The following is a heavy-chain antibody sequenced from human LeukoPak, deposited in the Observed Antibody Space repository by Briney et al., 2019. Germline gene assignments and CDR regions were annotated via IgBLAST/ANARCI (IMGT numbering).Heavy chain of an antibody. D-gene: IGHD3-10*02. CDR3: AAMFSLYWVNYYYYGMDV. Sequence: GASVKVSCKASGFTFTSSAMQWVRQARGQRLEWIGWIVVGSGNTNYAQKFQERVTITRDMSTSTAYMELSSLRSEDTAVYYCAAMFSLYWVNYYYYGMDVWGQGTTVTVSS. V-gene: IGHV1-58*02. CDR1: GFTFTSSA. J-gene: IGHJ6*02. CDR2: IVVGSGNT.